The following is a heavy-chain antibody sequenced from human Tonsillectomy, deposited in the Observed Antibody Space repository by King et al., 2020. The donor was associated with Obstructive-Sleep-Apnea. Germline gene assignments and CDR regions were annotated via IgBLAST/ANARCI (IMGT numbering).Heavy chain of an antibody. CDR1: GGSISSYY. Sequence: QLQESGPGLVKPSETLSLTCTVSGGSISSYYWSWIRQPPGKGLEWIGYIYYSGSTNYNPSLKSRVTISLDTSKNQFSLKLRSVTAADTAVYYCAGGGLRLGELSPFDYWGQGTLVTVSS. CDR3: AGGGLRLGELSPFDY. V-gene: IGHV4-59*01. D-gene: IGHD3-16*02. J-gene: IGHJ4*02. CDR2: IYYSGST.